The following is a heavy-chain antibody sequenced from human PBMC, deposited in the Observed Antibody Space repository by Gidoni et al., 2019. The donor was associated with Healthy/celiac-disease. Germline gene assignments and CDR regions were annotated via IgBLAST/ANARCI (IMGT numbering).Heavy chain of an antibody. D-gene: IGHD6-19*01. CDR2: INHSGSA. CDR1: GVSVSCYY. CDR3: ARGRIGVWFDP. J-gene: IGHJ5*02. Sequence: QVQLQQTGAGLLKPSESLSLTCAVYGVSVSCYYWSWFRQPPGKGLEWIGEINHSGSANYNPSLNSRVTISVDTSKNQFSLKLSSVTAADTAVYYCARGRIGVWFDPWGQGTLVTVSS. V-gene: IGHV4-34*01.